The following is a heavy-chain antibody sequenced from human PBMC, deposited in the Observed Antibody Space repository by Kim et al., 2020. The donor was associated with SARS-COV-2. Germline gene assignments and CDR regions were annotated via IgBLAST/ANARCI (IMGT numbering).Heavy chain of an antibody. CDR2: IYPGDSDT. V-gene: IGHV5-51*01. J-gene: IGHJ6*02. CDR3: ARSFKDSGYAGDYYYYYGMDV. D-gene: IGHD5-12*01. Sequence: GESLKISCKGSGYSFTSYWIGWVRQMPGKGLEWMGIIYPGDSDTRYSPSFQGQVTISADKSISTAYLQWRSLKASDTAMYYCARSFKDSGYAGDYYYYYGMDVWGQGTTVTVSS. CDR1: GYSFTSYW.